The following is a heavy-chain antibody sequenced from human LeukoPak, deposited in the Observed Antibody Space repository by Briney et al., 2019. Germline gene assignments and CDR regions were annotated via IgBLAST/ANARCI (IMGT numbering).Heavy chain of an antibody. V-gene: IGHV3-74*01. J-gene: IGHJ4*02. CDR2: INTDGSST. D-gene: IGHD1-1*01. CDR3: TKDRVWNSFDS. CDR1: GFTFSNYW. Sequence: GGSLRLSCAASGFTFSNYWMSWVRQAPGKGLVWVSRINTDGSSTTYADSVKGRFTISRDNAKNTLYLQMNSLKNEDTAVYYCTKDRVWNSFDSWGQGTLVTVSS.